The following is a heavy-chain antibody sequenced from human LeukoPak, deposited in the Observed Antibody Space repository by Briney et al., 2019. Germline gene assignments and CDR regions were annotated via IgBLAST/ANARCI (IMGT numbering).Heavy chain of an antibody. CDR1: GGSISSGGYY. Sequence: PSQTLSLTCTVSGGSISSGGYYWSWIRQHPGKGXXXIGYIYYSGSTYYNPSLKSRVTISVDTYKNQFSLKLSSVTAADTAVYYCARWFGSGRKWFDPWGQGTLVTVSS. CDR2: IYYSGST. CDR3: ARWFGSGRKWFDP. J-gene: IGHJ5*02. V-gene: IGHV4-31*03. D-gene: IGHD3-10*01.